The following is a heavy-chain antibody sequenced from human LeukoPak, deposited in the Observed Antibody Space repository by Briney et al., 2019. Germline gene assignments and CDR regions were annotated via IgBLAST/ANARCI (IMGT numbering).Heavy chain of an antibody. Sequence: PGGSLRLSCAASGFTFSSYAMHWVRQAPGKGLEWVAVISYDGSNKYYADSVKGRFTISRDNSKNTLYLQMNSLRAEDTAVYYCVRASDGCSTSSCSFDYWGQGTLVTVSS. J-gene: IGHJ4*02. CDR3: VRASDGCSTSSCSFDY. D-gene: IGHD2-2*01. CDR1: GFTFSSYA. V-gene: IGHV3-30-3*01. CDR2: ISYDGSNK.